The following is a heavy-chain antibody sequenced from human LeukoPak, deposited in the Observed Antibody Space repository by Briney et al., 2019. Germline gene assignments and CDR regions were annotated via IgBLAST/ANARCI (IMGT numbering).Heavy chain of an antibody. J-gene: IGHJ4*02. Sequence: SGESLKISCKASGYTFTNYWIGWVRQMPGKGLDWMGLVYYGDSNIRYSPSFQGQVTISADKSTSTAYLQWGSLKASDSGLYFCARPGHFDVSGRLYFFDYWGQGTRVTVSS. CDR2: VYYGDSNI. D-gene: IGHD3-22*01. CDR1: GYTFTNYW. CDR3: ARPGHFDVSGRLYFFDY. V-gene: IGHV5-51*01.